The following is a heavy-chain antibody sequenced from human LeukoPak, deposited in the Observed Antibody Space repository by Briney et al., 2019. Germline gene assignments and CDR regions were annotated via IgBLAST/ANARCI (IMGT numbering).Heavy chain of an antibody. V-gene: IGHV1-2*02. CDR1: GYTFTGYY. D-gene: IGHD6-19*01. CDR3: AREYVYSSGWWDY. J-gene: IGHJ4*02. Sequence: PGASVKVSCKASGYTFTGYYMHWVRQAPGQGLEWMGWINPNSGGTNYAQKFQGRVTMTRDTSISTAYMELSRLRSDDTAVYYCAREYVYSSGWWDYWGQGTLVTASS. CDR2: INPNSGGT.